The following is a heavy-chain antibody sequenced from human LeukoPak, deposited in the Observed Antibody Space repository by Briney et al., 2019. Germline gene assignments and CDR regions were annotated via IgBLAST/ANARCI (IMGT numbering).Heavy chain of an antibody. V-gene: IGHV1-18*04. J-gene: IGHJ4*02. D-gene: IGHD6-6*01. CDR2: INPNSGGT. Sequence: GSVKVSCKASGYTFPRYYIHRVRQGPGQGVEWVGWINPNSGGTNYAQKLQGRVTMTTDTSTSTAYMELRSLRSDDTAVYYCARVRGSSSPFNYWGQGTLVTVSS. CDR3: ARVRGSSSPFNY. CDR1: GYTFPRYY.